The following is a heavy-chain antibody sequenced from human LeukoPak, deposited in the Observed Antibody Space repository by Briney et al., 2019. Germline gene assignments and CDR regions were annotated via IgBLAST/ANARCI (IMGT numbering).Heavy chain of an antibody. CDR3: ARVESTVTIGYYYYYYMDV. V-gene: IGHV1-8*01. Sequence: ASVKVSCKASGYTFTSYDINWVRQATGQGLEWMGWMNPNSGNTGYAQKFQGRVTMTRNTSISTAYMELSSLRSEDTAVYYCARVESTVTIGYYYYYYMDVWGKGTTVTISS. CDR2: MNPNSGNT. CDR1: GYTFTSYD. D-gene: IGHD4-17*01. J-gene: IGHJ6*03.